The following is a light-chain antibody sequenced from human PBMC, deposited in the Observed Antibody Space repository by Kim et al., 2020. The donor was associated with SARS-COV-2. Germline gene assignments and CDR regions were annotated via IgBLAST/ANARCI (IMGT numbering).Light chain of an antibody. CDR2: PAS. CDR1: QDISSS. Sequence: IQLTQSPSSLSASIGDRVTITCRASQDISSSLVWYQQKPGKAPKLLTYPASTLQSEVPSRFSGSGSGTDFTLTIYGLQPDDCASYYCQRLKSYPFAFGPGTKVDIK. CDR3: QRLKSYPFA. V-gene: IGKV1-9*01. J-gene: IGKJ3*01.